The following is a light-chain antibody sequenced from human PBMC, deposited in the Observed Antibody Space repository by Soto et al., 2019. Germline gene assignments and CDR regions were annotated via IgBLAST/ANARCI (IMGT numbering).Light chain of an antibody. CDR3: NSWTSSNTVI. CDR1: SSDVGGYIY. V-gene: IGLV2-14*01. Sequence: QSALTQPASVSGSLGQSITISCTGTSSDVGGYIYVSWYQQHPGKAPKLMIYEGSKRPSGVSNRFSGSKSGNTASLTLSGLQAEDEADYYCNSWTSSNTVIFGGGTKLTVL. CDR2: EGS. J-gene: IGLJ2*01.